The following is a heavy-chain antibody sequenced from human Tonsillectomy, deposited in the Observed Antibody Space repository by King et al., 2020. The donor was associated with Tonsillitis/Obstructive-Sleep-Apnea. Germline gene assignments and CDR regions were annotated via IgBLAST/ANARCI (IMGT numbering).Heavy chain of an antibody. J-gene: IGHJ6*03. D-gene: IGHD3-3*01. Sequence: VQLVESGGGLVQPDRSLRLSCAASGFTFDDYAMHWVRQAPGKGLEWVSGISWNSGSIGYADSVKGRFTISRDNAKNSLYLQMNSLRAEDTALYYCAKDTGITIFGVAGGYMDVWGKGTTVTVSS. CDR2: ISWNSGSI. V-gene: IGHV3-9*01. CDR1: GFTFDDYA. CDR3: AKDTGITIFGVAGGYMDV.